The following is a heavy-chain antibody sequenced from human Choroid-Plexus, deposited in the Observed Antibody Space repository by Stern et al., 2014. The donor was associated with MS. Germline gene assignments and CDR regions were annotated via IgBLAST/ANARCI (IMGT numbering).Heavy chain of an antibody. Sequence: QMQLVQSGGGVVQPGRPLRLSCVASGFTFGSCAMHWVRQAPGKGLEWVGGVSHDGSYKYYADSVKGRFPISRDNSQNTLYMQMSSLRPEDTAVYYCAKDRQYLTYFFDHWGQGSLVTVSS. CDR3: AKDRQYLTYFFDH. CDR2: VSHDGSYK. D-gene: IGHD2/OR15-2a*01. V-gene: IGHV3-30*18. CDR1: GFTFGSCA. J-gene: IGHJ5*02.